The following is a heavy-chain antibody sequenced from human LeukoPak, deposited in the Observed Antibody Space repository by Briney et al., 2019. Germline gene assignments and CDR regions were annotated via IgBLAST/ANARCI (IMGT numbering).Heavy chain of an antibody. CDR1: GGSFSGYY. Sequence: SETLSLTCAVYGGSFSGYYWSWIRQPPGKALEWIGEIDHSGSTNYNPSLKSRVTISVDTSKNQFSLKLSSVTAADTAVYYCAGLMTTVTTADYWGQGTLVTVSS. J-gene: IGHJ4*02. D-gene: IGHD4-11*01. CDR2: IDHSGST. CDR3: AGLMTTVTTADY. V-gene: IGHV4-34*01.